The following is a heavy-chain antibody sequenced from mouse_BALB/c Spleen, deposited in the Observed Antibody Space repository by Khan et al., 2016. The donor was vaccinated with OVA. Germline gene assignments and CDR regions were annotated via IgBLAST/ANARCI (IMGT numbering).Heavy chain of an antibody. CDR2: MFPGDGST. J-gene: IGHJ3*01. CDR1: GYTFTSYD. D-gene: IGHD2-14*01. CDR3: ARGGYGGFAY. V-gene: IGHV1-85*01. Sequence: QVQLKQSGAELVKPGASVKLSCKASGYTFTSYDINWVRQRPEQGLEWIGWMFPGDGSTKYNENFKGKATLTTDKSSSTAYMQLSRLTSDDSGAYFCARGGYGGFAYWGQGTLVTVSA.